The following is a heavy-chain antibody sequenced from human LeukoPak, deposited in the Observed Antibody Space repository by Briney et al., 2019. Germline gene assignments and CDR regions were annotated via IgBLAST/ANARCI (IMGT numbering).Heavy chain of an antibody. J-gene: IGHJ4*02. CDR2: IIPIFGTA. CDR3: ASSSSSHYYFDY. D-gene: IGHD6-6*01. Sequence: SVKVSCKASGGTFSSYAISWVRQAPGQGLEWMGGIIPIFGTANYAQKFQGRVTITADESMSTAYMELSSLRSEDTAVYYCASSSSSHYYFDYWGQGTLVTVSS. V-gene: IGHV1-69*13. CDR1: GGTFSSYA.